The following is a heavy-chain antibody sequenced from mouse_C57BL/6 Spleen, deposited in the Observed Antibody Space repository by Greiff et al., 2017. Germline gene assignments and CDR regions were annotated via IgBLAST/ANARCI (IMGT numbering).Heavy chain of an antibody. CDR1: GYTFTGYW. V-gene: IGHV1-9*01. CDR3: ARCPYYYGSSGGYFDV. Sequence: VQLQQSGAELMKPGASVKLSCKATGYTFTGYWIEWVKQRPGHGLEWIGEILPGSGSTNYNEKFKGKATFTADTSSNTAYMQLSSLTTEDSAIYYCARCPYYYGSSGGYFDVWGTGTTVTVSS. D-gene: IGHD1-1*01. J-gene: IGHJ1*03. CDR2: ILPGSGST.